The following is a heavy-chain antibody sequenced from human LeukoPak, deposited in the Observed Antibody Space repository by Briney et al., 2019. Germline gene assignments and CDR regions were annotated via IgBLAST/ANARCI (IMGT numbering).Heavy chain of an antibody. CDR1: GYTFTSYG. D-gene: IGHD3-22*01. J-gene: IGHJ4*02. Sequence: ASVKVSCKASGYTFTSYGISWVRQAPGQGLEWMGWISAYNGNTNYAQKLQGRVTMTTDTSTSTAYMELRSLRSDDTAVYYCARDIPEYYYDSSGYYYFDYWGQGTLVTASS. V-gene: IGHV1-18*01. CDR3: ARDIPEYYYDSSGYYYFDY. CDR2: ISAYNGNT.